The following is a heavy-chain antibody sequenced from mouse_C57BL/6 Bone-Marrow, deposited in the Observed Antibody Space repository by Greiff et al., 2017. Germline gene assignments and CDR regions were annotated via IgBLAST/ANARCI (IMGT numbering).Heavy chain of an antibody. J-gene: IGHJ4*01. CDR1: GFNIKDDY. CDR3: TTALGFACCSMDY. V-gene: IGHV14-4*01. CDR2: IDPAHGDT. D-gene: IGHD3-3*01. Sequence: EVKLQESGAELVRPGASVKLSCTASGFNIKDDYMHWVKQRPEQGLEWIGCIDPAHGDTEYASKFQGKATITADTSSNTAYLQLSSLTSEDTAVYDCTTALGFACCSMDYWGQGTSVTVSS.